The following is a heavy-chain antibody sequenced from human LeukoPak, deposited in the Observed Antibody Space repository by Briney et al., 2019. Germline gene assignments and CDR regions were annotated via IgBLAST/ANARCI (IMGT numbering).Heavy chain of an antibody. J-gene: IGHJ5*02. CDR2: ISNDGGGT. CDR1: GFIFNNYG. Sequence: GGSLRLSCAASGFIFNNYGLIWVRQAPGKGLEWVSAISNDGGGTQYADFVKGRFIISRDNSKHTLFLQMNSLRAEDTALYYCAKGSSGYFADLWGQGTLVTVSS. D-gene: IGHD3-22*01. CDR3: AKGSSGYFADL. V-gene: IGHV3-23*01.